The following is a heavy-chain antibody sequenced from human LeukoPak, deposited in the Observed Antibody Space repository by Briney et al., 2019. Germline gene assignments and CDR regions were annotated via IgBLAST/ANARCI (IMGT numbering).Heavy chain of an antibody. J-gene: IGHJ6*03. CDR3: ARDHLVATTRDYYYYMDV. D-gene: IGHD5-12*01. CDR2: IYYSGST. CDR1: GGSISSGDYY. V-gene: IGHV4-30-4*08. Sequence: SETLSLTCTVSGGSISSGDYYWSWIRQPPGKGLEWIGYIYYSGSTYYNPSLKSRVTISVDTSKNQFSLKLSSVTAADTAVYYCARDHLVATTRDYYYYMDVWGKGTTVTVSS.